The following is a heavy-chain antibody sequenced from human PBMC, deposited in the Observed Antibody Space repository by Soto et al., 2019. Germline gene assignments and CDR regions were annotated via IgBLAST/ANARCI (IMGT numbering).Heavy chain of an antibody. V-gene: IGHV3-23*01. CDR2: ISGSGGST. CDR1: GFTFSSYA. J-gene: IGHJ6*02. CDR3: AALAYCGGDCYYYYYGMDV. Sequence: PGGSLRLSCAASGFTFSSYAMSWVRQAPGKGLEWVSAISGSGGSTYYADSVKGRFTISRDNSKNTLYLQMNSLRAEDTAVYYCAALAYCGGDCYYYYYGMDVWGQGTTVTVS. D-gene: IGHD2-21*02.